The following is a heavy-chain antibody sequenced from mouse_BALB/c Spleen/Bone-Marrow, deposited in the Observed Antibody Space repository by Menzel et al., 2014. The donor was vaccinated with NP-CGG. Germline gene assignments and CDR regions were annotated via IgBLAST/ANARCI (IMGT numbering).Heavy chain of an antibody. V-gene: IGHV3-8*02. D-gene: IGHD2-3*01. J-gene: IGHJ2*01. Sequence: EVQLQQSGPSLVKPSQTLSLTCSVTGDPITSGYWNWIRKFPGNKLEYMGYISYSGSTYYNPSLKSRISITRDTSKNQYYLQLNSVTTEDTATYYCATYDGYCFDYWGQGTTLTVPS. CDR3: ATYDGYCFDY. CDR2: ISYSGST. CDR1: GDPITSGY.